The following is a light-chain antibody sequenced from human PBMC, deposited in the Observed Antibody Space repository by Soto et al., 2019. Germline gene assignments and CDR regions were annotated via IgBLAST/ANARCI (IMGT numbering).Light chain of an antibody. J-gene: IGLJ2*01. V-gene: IGLV2-8*01. CDR2: AVS. Sequence: QSALTQPPSASGSPGQSVTISCTGTSSDVGGYKFVSWYQQHPGKAPKLMISAVSKRPSGVPDRFSGSKSGNTASLTVSGLRAEDEADYYCSSYAGSNKFAVFGGGTKLTVL. CDR3: SSYAGSNKFAV. CDR1: SSDVGGYKF.